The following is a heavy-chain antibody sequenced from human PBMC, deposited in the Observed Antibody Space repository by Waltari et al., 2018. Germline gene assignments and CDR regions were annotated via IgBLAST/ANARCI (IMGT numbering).Heavy chain of an antibody. J-gene: IGHJ6*03. CDR2: IYTSGST. V-gene: IGHV4-4*09. CDR1: GGSISSYY. Sequence: QVQLQESGPGLVKPSETLSLTCTVSGGSISSYYWSWIRQPPGKGLEWLGYIYTSGSTNYNPTFESRVTISVDTSKIQFSLRLSSVTAADTAVDYCARAGIAAAGTRDYYYYYYMDVWGKGTTVTVSS. CDR3: ARAGIAAAGTRDYYYYYYMDV. D-gene: IGHD6-13*01.